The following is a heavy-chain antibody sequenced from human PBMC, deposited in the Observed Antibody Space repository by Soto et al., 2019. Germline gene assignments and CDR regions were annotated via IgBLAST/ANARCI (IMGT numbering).Heavy chain of an antibody. CDR1: GGTFSSYA. CDR2: IIPIFGTA. V-gene: IGHV1-69*13. CDR3: ARYLSLSLTYNWFDP. J-gene: IGHJ5*02. Sequence: GASVKVSCKASGGTFSSYAISWVRQAPGQGLEWMGGIIPIFGTANYAQKFQGRVTITADESTSTAYMELSSLRSEDTAVYYCARYLSLSLTYNWFDPWGHGTLVTVSS. D-gene: IGHD3-16*01.